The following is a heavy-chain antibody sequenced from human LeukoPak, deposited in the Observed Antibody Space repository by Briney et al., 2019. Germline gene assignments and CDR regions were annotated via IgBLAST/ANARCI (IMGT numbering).Heavy chain of an antibody. CDR1: GYTFTSYA. Sequence: GASVKVSCKASGYTFTSYAMHWVRQAPGQRLEWMGWINAGNGNTKYSQKFQGRVTITRDTSASTAYMELSSLRSEDTAVYYCAGWLDQLADAFDIRGQGTMVTVSS. CDR3: AGWLDQLADAFDI. J-gene: IGHJ3*02. V-gene: IGHV1-3*01. D-gene: IGHD6-19*01. CDR2: INAGNGNT.